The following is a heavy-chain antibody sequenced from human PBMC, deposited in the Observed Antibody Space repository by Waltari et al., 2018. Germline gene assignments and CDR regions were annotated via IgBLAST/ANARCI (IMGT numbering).Heavy chain of an antibody. CDR1: GFTFSTYA. D-gene: IGHD6-13*01. Sequence: EVQLLESGGGLVQPGGSLRLSCAASGFTFSTYAMRWVRQAPGKGLEWVSDISGSGGSTYYADSVKGRFTISRDNSKNTLYLQMNSLRAEDTAVYYCAGLAAAEYFQHWGQGTLVTVSS. V-gene: IGHV3-23*01. CDR2: ISGSGGST. J-gene: IGHJ1*01. CDR3: AGLAAAEYFQH.